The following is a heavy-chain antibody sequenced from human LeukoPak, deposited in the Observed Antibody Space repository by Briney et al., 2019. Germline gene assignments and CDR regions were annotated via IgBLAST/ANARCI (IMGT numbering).Heavy chain of an antibody. CDR2: INPKRGDT. J-gene: IGHJ5*02. CDR1: GYTFTGYY. V-gene: IGHV1-2*02. D-gene: IGHD2-2*01. Sequence: ASVKVSCKASGYTFTGYYMHWVRQAPGQGLEWMGWINPKRGDTNYAQKFQGRVTMTRDTSISTAYMDLSRLRSDDTAVYYCARGMGVLVPAATWFDPWGQGTLVTVSS. CDR3: ARGMGVLVPAATWFDP.